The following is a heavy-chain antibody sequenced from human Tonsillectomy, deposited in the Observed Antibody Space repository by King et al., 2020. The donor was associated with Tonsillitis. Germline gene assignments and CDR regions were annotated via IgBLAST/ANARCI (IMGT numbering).Heavy chain of an antibody. CDR2: ISSSSTTI. CDR3: ARDLVRGKIPFDY. V-gene: IGHV3-48*02. Sequence: VQLVESGGGLVQPGGSLRLSCAASGFTFSSYSMNWVRQAPGKGLEWVSYISSSSTTIYYADPVKGRFTISRDNARNSLYLQMNSLRDEDTAVYYCARDLVRGKIPFDYWGQGTLVTVSS. CDR1: GFTFSSYS. J-gene: IGHJ4*02. D-gene: IGHD3-10*01.